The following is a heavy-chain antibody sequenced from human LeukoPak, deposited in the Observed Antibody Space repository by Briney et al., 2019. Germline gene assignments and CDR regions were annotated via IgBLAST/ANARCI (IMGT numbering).Heavy chain of an antibody. CDR3: AAKVELRSNGPYFNS. J-gene: IGHJ4*02. CDR1: GFTVSSNY. D-gene: IGHD1-7*01. V-gene: IGHV3-53*01. CDR2: IYSGGDI. Sequence: GGSLRLSCAPSGFTVSSNYMSWVRQAPGKRLEWVSVIYSGGDIFYADSVKGRFTISRDNSKNTLYLQMNSLRAEDTAVYYCAAKVELRSNGPYFNSWGQGTLVTVSS.